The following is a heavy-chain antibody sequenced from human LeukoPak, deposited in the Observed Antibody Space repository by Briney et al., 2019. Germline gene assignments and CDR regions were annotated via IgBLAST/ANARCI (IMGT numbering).Heavy chain of an antibody. Sequence: SETLSLTCTVSGGSIRGYYWSWIRQSPGKELDWIGYMSYSGSTTYNPSLKSRVTISVDPSKHQFSLSLSSVTAADTAVYYCARGQGSGSSWAFDYWGQGTLVTVSS. J-gene: IGHJ4*02. CDR3: ARGQGSGSSWAFDY. V-gene: IGHV4-59*01. CDR1: GGSIRGYY. CDR2: MSYSGST. D-gene: IGHD1-26*01.